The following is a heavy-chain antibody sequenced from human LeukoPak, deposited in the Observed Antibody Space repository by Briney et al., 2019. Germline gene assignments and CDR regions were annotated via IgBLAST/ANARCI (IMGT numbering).Heavy chain of an antibody. CDR3: AKDAQRGFDYSNSLEY. CDR1: GFTYSHYG. D-gene: IGHD4-11*01. Sequence: GRSLRLSCAASGFTYSHYGMHWVRQAPGKGLEWVAVIWSDGTETYYGDAVKGRFTISTDNSRNILYLQIDSLRGEDTAVYYCAKDAQRGFDYSNSLEYWGQGTLVTVSS. V-gene: IGHV3-33*06. CDR2: IWSDGTET. J-gene: IGHJ4*02.